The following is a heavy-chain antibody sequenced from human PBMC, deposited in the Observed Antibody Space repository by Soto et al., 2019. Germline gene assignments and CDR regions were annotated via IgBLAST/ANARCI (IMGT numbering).Heavy chain of an antibody. J-gene: IGHJ4*02. CDR3: ARVLWTTTIIVFDY. CDR2: IYYTGST. Sequence: SETLSLTCTVSGGSVSSGTYYWSWIRQPPGKGLEWIGYIYYTGSTTYNPSLKSRVTTSLDTSKNQFSLKLSSVTAADTAVYYCARVLWTTTIIVFDYWGQGTLVTVSS. CDR1: GGSVSSGTYY. D-gene: IGHD3-22*01. V-gene: IGHV4-61*01.